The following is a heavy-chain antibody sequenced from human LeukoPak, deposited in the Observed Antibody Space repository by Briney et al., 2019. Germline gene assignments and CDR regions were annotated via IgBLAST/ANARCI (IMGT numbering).Heavy chain of an antibody. CDR2: IYHSGST. Sequence: SETLSLTCTVSGYSISSGYYWGWIRQPPGKGLEWIGSIYHSGSTYYNPSLKSRVTISVDTPKNQFSLKLSSVTAADTAVYYCARDTRWFDYWGQGTLVTVSS. V-gene: IGHV4-38-2*02. CDR1: GYSISSGYY. J-gene: IGHJ4*02. CDR3: ARDTRWFDY.